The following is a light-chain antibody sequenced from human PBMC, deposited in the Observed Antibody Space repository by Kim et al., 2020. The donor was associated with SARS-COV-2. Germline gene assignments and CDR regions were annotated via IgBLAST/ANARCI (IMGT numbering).Light chain of an antibody. Sequence: ASIWDRVTVTCRASQDINSALAWYQQRPGRSPTFLLYDASTLQGGVPSRFSGRGSGTHFTLTIDNLQPEDFGTYFCQQYETYPITFGQGTRLEIK. CDR1: QDINSA. V-gene: IGKV1-13*02. CDR3: QQYETYPIT. CDR2: DAS. J-gene: IGKJ5*01.